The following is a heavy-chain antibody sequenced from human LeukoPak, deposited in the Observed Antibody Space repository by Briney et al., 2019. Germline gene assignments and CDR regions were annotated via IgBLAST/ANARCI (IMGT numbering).Heavy chain of an antibody. CDR3: AKDQGFQWLVNSFDY. V-gene: IGHV3-30*18. D-gene: IGHD6-19*01. CDR2: ISYDGSNK. Sequence: PGGSLRLSCAASGFTFSSYGMHWVRQAPGKGLEWVAVISYDGSNKYYADSVKGRFTISRDNSKNTLYLQMNSLRAEDTAVYYCAKDQGFQWLVNSFDYWGQGALVTVSS. CDR1: GFTFSSYG. J-gene: IGHJ4*02.